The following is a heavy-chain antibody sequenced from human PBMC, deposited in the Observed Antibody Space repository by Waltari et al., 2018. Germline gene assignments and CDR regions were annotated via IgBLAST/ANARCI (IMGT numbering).Heavy chain of an antibody. V-gene: IGHV4-61*02. CDR2: VYSAGNT. Sequence: QVQLQESGPGLVKPSQTLSLTCDVSGVSIRRGGYFWSWVRQPAGKGLEWIGRVYSAGNTDYNPSLKSRATVSVDTSKNQFFLRLTCMAAAEAAVYYCASFREYYDSSGNYFGAFDTWGQGTKVTVSS. J-gene: IGHJ3*02. D-gene: IGHD3-22*01. CDR1: GVSIRRGGYF. CDR3: ASFREYYDSSGNYFGAFDT.